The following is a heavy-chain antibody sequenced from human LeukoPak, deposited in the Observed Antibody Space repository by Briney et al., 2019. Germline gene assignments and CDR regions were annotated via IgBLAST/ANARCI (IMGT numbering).Heavy chain of an antibody. J-gene: IGHJ6*03. CDR2: INPNSGGT. CDR3: ARDPAQIHLRISGSRSSYYFYYMDV. V-gene: IGHV1-2*02. Sequence: ASVRVSCKASGYTFTGYYMHWVRQAPGQGLEWMGWINPNSGGTNYAQKFQGRVTMTRDTSINTAYMELSRLTSDGTAVYYCARDPAQIHLRISGSRSSYYFYYMDVWGKGTTVTVSS. D-gene: IGHD3-10*01. CDR1: GYTFTGYY.